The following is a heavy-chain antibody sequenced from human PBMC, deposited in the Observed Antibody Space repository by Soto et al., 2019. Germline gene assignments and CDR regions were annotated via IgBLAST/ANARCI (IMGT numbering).Heavy chain of an antibody. CDR1: GYTFTSYG. D-gene: IGHD2-15*01. Sequence: ASVKVSCKASGYTFTSYGISWVRQAPGQGLEWMGWISIYNGNTNYAQKFQGRVTVTTDTSTSTAYMELRSLRSDDTAVYYCARGGYCSGGSCYSYYYYYMDVWGKGTTVTVSS. CDR3: ARGGYCSGGSCYSYYYYYMDV. V-gene: IGHV1-18*01. CDR2: ISIYNGNT. J-gene: IGHJ6*03.